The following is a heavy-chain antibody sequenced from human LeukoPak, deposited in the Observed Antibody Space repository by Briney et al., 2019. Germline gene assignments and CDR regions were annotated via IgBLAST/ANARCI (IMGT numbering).Heavy chain of an antibody. Sequence: GGSLRLSFAASGFTVSSNYMSWVRQAPGKGLEWVSSISSSSTYIYYVDSVKGRFTISRDDAKNSLYLQMNSLRAEDTALYYCARDWSGDDYWGQGTLVTVSS. D-gene: IGHD3-3*01. CDR1: GFTVSSNY. V-gene: IGHV3-21*01. CDR3: ARDWSGDDY. CDR2: ISSSSTYI. J-gene: IGHJ4*02.